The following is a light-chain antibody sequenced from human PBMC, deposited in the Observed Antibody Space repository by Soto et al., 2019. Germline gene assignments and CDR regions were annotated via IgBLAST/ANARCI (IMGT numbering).Light chain of an antibody. CDR2: RAS. Sequence: EIVMTQSPATLSVSPGGRATLSCRASQSVSSYLAWYQQRPGQPPRLLIYRASTRATNIPARFSGSGSGTEFSLTISSLQSEDFAVYYCQQYSTSPPRYTFGQGTKLEI. CDR3: QQYSTSPPRYT. V-gene: IGKV3-15*01. J-gene: IGKJ2*01. CDR1: QSVSSY.